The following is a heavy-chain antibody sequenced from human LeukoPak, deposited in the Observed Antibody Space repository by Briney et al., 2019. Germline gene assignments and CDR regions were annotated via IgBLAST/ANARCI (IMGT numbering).Heavy chain of an antibody. J-gene: IGHJ5*02. D-gene: IGHD1-20*01. V-gene: IGHV3-33*06. Sequence: GRSLRLSCAASGFTFSSYGMHWVRQAPGKGLEWVAVIWYDGSNKYYADSVKGRFTISRDNSKNTLYLQMNSLRAEDTAVYYCAKGLYNWNPSGWFDPWGQGTLVTVSS. CDR1: GFTFSSYG. CDR2: IWYDGSNK. CDR3: AKGLYNWNPSGWFDP.